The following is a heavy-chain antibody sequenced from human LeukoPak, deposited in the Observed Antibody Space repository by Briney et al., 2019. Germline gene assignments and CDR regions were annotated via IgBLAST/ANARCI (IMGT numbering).Heavy chain of an antibody. J-gene: IGHJ5*02. Sequence: GGSLRLSCAASGFTLSSYAMSWVRQAPGKGLEWVSAIRGSGGSTYYADSVKGRFTISRDNSKNTLYMQMNSLRAEDTAVYYCAPDIVVVPGAPRWFDPWGQGTLVTVSS. V-gene: IGHV3-23*01. CDR3: APDIVVVPGAPRWFDP. CDR1: GFTLSSYA. D-gene: IGHD2-2*01. CDR2: IRGSGGST.